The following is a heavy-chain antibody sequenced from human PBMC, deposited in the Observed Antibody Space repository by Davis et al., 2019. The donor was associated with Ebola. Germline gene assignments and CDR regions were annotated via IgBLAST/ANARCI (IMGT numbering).Heavy chain of an antibody. CDR1: GYSFTSYW. Sequence: GESLKISCKGSGYSFTSYWIGWVRQMPGKGLEWMGIIYPGDSDTRYSPSFQGQVTISADKSISTAYLQWSSLKASDTAMYYCARQYCCGDCYSTYYYYGMDVWGQGTTVTVSS. V-gene: IGHV5-51*01. CDR2: IYPGDSDT. J-gene: IGHJ6*02. CDR3: ARQYCCGDCYSTYYYYGMDV. D-gene: IGHD2-21*02.